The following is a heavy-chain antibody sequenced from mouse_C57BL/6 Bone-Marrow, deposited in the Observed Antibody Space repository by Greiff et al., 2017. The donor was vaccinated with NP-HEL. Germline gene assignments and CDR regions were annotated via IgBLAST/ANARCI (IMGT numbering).Heavy chain of an antibody. CDR3: AQIPAFYYGRWYFDV. CDR2: IWWNDDK. Sequence: QVTLKVCGPGILQPSQTLSLTCSFSGFSLSTSNMGIGWIRQPSGKGLEWLAHIWWNDDKYYNPFLKRRLTTSKDTSNNQVFLKSTSVDTADTATYYCAQIPAFYYGRWYFDVWGTGTTVTVSS. CDR1: GFSLSTSNMG. J-gene: IGHJ1*03. V-gene: IGHV8-5*01. D-gene: IGHD1-1*01.